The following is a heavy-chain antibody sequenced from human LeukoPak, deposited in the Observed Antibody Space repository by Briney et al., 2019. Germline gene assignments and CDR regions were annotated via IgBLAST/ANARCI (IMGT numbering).Heavy chain of an antibody. CDR3: ARLLRREQWLPSRGNWFDP. D-gene: IGHD6-19*01. CDR1: GYTFTSYY. J-gene: IGHJ5*02. V-gene: IGHV1-46*01. CDR2: INPSGGST. Sequence: ASVKVSCKASGYTFTSYYMHWVRQAPGQGLEWMGIINPSGGSTSYAQKFQGRVTMTRDTSTSTVYMELSSLRSEGTAVYYCARLLRREQWLPSRGNWFDPWGQGTLVTVSS.